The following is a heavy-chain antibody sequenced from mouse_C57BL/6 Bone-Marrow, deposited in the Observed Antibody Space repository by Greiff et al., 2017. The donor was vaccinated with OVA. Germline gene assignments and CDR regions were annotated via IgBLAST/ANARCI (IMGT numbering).Heavy chain of an antibody. Sequence: DVMLVESGGGLVQPGGSLKLSCAASGYTFSDYYMYWFRQTPEKRLEWVAYISNGGGSTYYPDTVKGRFPISRDNATNTTYLQMSRLKSDDTAMYYYARHGHYDYYLYAMDYWGQGTSVTVSS. CDR3: ARHGHYDYYLYAMDY. CDR2: ISNGGGST. D-gene: IGHD2-4*01. V-gene: IGHV5-12*01. J-gene: IGHJ4*01. CDR1: GYTFSDYY.